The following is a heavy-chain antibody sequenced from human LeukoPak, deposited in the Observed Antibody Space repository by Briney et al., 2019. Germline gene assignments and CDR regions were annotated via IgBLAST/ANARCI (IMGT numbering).Heavy chain of an antibody. CDR1: GFTISSYW. D-gene: IGHD3-10*01. Sequence: AGGSLRLSCAASGFTISSYWMSWVRQAPGKGLESVANIKQDGSEKYYVGSVKGRFTISSDNAKNSLYLQMNSLRAEDTAVYYCARSIRGSARFDYWGQGTLVTVSS. CDR2: IKQDGSEK. J-gene: IGHJ4*02. V-gene: IGHV3-7*04. CDR3: ARSIRGSARFDY.